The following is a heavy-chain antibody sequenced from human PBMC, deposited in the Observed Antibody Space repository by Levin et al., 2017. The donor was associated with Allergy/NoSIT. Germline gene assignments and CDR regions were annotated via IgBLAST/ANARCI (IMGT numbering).Heavy chain of an antibody. J-gene: IGHJ5*01. CDR2: IDHGGSA. CDR3: ARGLIYGGTMLDS. CDR1: GGSFSDYY. D-gene: IGHD4-23*01. Sequence: PSETLSLTCAVYGGSFSDYYWTWVRQPPGRGLEWIGEIDHGGSAKYTPSLKSRVTMSVDTSKNQFFLNMNSLTAADTAVYYCARGLIYGGTMLDSWGHGTLVTVSS. V-gene: IGHV4-34*01.